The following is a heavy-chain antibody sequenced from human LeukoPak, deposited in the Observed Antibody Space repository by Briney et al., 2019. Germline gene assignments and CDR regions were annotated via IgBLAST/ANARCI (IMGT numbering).Heavy chain of an antibody. CDR2: IYYSGGT. J-gene: IGHJ5*02. CDR1: GGSISSSSYY. D-gene: IGHD6-19*01. CDR3: ARHRVGSGWYGVNWFDP. V-gene: IGHV4-39*01. Sequence: SETLSLTCTVSGGSISSSSYYWGWIRQPPGKGLEWIGSIYYSGGTYYNPSLKSRVTISVDTSENQFSLKLSSVTAADTAVYYCARHRVGSGWYGVNWFDPWGQGTLVTVSS.